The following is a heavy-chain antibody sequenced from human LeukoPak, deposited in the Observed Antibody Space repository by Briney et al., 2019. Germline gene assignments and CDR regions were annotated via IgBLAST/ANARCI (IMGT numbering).Heavy chain of an antibody. D-gene: IGHD3-10*01. Sequence: ASVKVSCKASGGTFSSYAISWVRQAPGQGLEWMGGIIPIFGTANYAQKFQGRVTITADESTSTAYMELSSLGSEDTAVYYCARDRARPYGSGNNWFDPWGQGTLVTVSS. V-gene: IGHV1-69*13. CDR3: ARDRARPYGSGNNWFDP. CDR1: GGTFSSYA. J-gene: IGHJ5*02. CDR2: IIPIFGTA.